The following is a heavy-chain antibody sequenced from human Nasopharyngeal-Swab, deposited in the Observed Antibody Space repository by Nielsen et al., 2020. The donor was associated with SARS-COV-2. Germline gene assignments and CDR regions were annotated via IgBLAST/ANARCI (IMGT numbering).Heavy chain of an antibody. CDR1: GYTFTSYG. J-gene: IGHJ4*02. Sequence: ASVKVSCKASGYTFTSYGISWVRQAPGQGLEWMGWISAYNANTNYAQKVQGRVTMTTDTSTSTAYMELRSLRSDDTAVYYCARDRRTSIVGATLHFDYWGQGTLVTVSS. CDR2: ISAYNANT. D-gene: IGHD1-26*01. CDR3: ARDRRTSIVGATLHFDY. V-gene: IGHV1-18*01.